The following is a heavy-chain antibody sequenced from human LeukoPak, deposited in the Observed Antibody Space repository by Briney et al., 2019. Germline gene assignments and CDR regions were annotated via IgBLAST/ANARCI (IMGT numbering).Heavy chain of an antibody. CDR2: IYHSGST. Sequence: SETLSLTCSVSGYSISSGNYWGWIRLPPGKGLQWIGSIYHSGSTYYNPSLKSRVTISVDTSKNRLSLKLSSVTAADTAVYYCARAYWYNNDSSGDFDYWGQGTLVTVSS. CDR3: ARAYWYNNDSSGDFDY. D-gene: IGHD3-22*01. CDR1: GYSISSGNY. V-gene: IGHV4-38-2*02. J-gene: IGHJ4*02.